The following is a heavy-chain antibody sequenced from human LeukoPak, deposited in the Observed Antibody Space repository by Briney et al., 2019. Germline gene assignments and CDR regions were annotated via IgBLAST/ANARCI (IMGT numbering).Heavy chain of an antibody. CDR1: GGSISSYY. Sequence: SETLSLTCTVSGGSISSYYWSWIRQPPGKGLEWIGDIYYSGSTNYNPSLKSRVTISVDTSKDQFSLMLSSVTAADTAVYYCARESGSYYEGDYFDYWGQGTLVTVSS. J-gene: IGHJ4*02. CDR2: IYYSGST. V-gene: IGHV4-59*01. D-gene: IGHD1-26*01. CDR3: ARESGSYYEGDYFDY.